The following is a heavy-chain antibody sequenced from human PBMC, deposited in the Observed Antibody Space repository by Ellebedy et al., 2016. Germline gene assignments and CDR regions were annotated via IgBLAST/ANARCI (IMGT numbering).Heavy chain of an antibody. CDR2: ISAYNGNT. J-gene: IGHJ5*02. CDR3: ARAAAYYDILTGSGVEFDP. Sequence: ASVKVSCKASGGTFSSYAISWVRQAPGQGLEWMGWISAYNGNTNYAQKLQGRVTMTTDTSTSTAYMELRSLRSDDTAVYYCARAAAYYDILTGSGVEFDPWGQGTLVTVSS. D-gene: IGHD3-9*01. V-gene: IGHV1-18*01. CDR1: GGTFSSYA.